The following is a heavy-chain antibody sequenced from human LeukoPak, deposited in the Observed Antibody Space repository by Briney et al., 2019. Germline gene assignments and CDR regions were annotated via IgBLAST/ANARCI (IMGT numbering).Heavy chain of an antibody. CDR1: GYTFTSYG. D-gene: IGHD2-2*01. V-gene: IGHV1-18*01. CDR2: ISAYNGNT. Sequence: ASVKVCCKASGYTFTSYGISWVRQAPGQGLEWMGWISAYNGNTNYAQKLQGRVTMTTDTSTSTAYMELRSLRSDDTAVYYCARDLPRTGYCSSTSCYAFDYWGQGTLVTVSS. J-gene: IGHJ4*02. CDR3: ARDLPRTGYCSSTSCYAFDY.